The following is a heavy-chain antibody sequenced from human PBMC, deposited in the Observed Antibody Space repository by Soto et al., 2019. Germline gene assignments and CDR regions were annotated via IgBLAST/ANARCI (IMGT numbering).Heavy chain of an antibody. CDR1: GYTFTGYY. Sequence: ASVKVSCKASGYTFTGYYMHWVRHAPGQGLEWMGWINLNSGGTNYAQKFQGRVTMTRDTSISTAYMELSRLRSDDTAVYYRARGSSDDSSGYYPDWGQGTLVTVSS. CDR2: INLNSGGT. D-gene: IGHD3-22*01. J-gene: IGHJ4*02. V-gene: IGHV1-2*02. CDR3: ARGSSDDSSGYYPD.